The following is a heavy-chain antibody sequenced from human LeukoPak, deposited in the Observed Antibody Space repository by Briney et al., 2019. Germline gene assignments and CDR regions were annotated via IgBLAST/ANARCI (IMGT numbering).Heavy chain of an antibody. CDR1: GFTFSNYW. Sequence: GGSLRLSCAASGFTFSNYWMHWVRQAPGKGLVWVSRINSDGINTSYADSVKGRFTISRDNAKNTLNLQMNSLRAEDTAVYYCARAPVTSCRGAFCYPFDIWGQGTLVTVSS. CDR3: ARAPVTSCRGAFCYPFDI. CDR2: INSDGINT. J-gene: IGHJ4*02. D-gene: IGHD2-15*01. V-gene: IGHV3-74*01.